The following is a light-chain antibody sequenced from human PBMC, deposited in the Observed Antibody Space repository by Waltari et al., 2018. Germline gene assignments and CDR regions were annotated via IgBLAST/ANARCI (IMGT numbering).Light chain of an antibody. CDR2: EVS. J-gene: IGLJ2*01. CDR3: SSFAGSSQML. Sequence: QSALTQPPSASGSPGQSVTISCTGTSSDVGGFDYVSWYQQHPGKVPRLMIYEVSKRPFGVPDRLPGAKSGNTGALTVSGLQVEDEADYYCSSFAGSSQMLFGGGTKLTVL. V-gene: IGLV2-8*01. CDR1: SSDVGGFDY.